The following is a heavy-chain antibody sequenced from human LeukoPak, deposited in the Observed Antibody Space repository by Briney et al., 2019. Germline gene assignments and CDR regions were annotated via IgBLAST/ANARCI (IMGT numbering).Heavy chain of an antibody. CDR3: ARAVSGRFDY. J-gene: IGHJ4*02. CDR2: IYYSEST. CDR1: GGSMSPCH. Sequence: SETLSLTCTVSGGSMSPCHWGWIRQPPGKGLEWTGYIYYSESTNYNPSLKSRVTISVDTSKNQFSLKLSSVTAADTAIYYCARAVSGRFDYWGQGTLVTVSS. V-gene: IGHV4-59*12. D-gene: IGHD6-19*01.